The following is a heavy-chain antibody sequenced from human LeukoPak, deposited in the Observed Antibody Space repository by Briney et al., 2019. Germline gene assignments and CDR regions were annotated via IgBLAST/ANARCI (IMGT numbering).Heavy chain of an antibody. V-gene: IGHV3-7*01. Sequence: GGSLRLSCVASGFTFSSYWMSWLRQAPGKGLEWVANMKEDGSEKYYVDSVKGRFTVSSDNAKNSMYLQMNSLRAEDTAVYYCARYTRSSGGDYWGQGTLVTVSS. CDR1: GFTFSSYW. CDR2: MKEDGSEK. D-gene: IGHD6-6*01. J-gene: IGHJ4*02. CDR3: ARYTRSSGGDY.